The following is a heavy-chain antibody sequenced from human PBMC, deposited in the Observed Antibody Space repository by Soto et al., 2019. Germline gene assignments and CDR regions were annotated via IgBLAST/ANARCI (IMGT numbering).Heavy chain of an antibody. Sequence: EVQLVESGGGLVQPGGSLRLSCAASGFTFSSYEMNWVRQAPGKGLEWVSYISSSGSTIYYADSVKGRFTISRDNTKNSLYLQMNSLRAEDTAVYYCARVEGLLWFGELSHYYYYGMDVWGQGTTVTVSS. V-gene: IGHV3-48*03. CDR1: GFTFSSYE. CDR3: ARVEGLLWFGELSHYYYYGMDV. D-gene: IGHD3-10*01. CDR2: ISSSGSTI. J-gene: IGHJ6*02.